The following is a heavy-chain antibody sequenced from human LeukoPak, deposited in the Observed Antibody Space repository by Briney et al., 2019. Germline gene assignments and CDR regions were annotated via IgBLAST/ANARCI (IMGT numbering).Heavy chain of an antibody. CDR3: ARDLGSLSSSGYSYYFDY. D-gene: IGHD3-22*01. J-gene: IGHJ4*02. CDR1: GGSISSYY. Sequence: SETLSLTCTVSGGSISSYYWSWIRQPAGKGLEWIGRIYTSGSTNYNPSLKSRVTMSVDTSKNQFSLKLSSVTAADTAVYYCARDLGSLSSSGYSYYFDYWGQGTLVTVSS. V-gene: IGHV4-4*07. CDR2: IYTSGST.